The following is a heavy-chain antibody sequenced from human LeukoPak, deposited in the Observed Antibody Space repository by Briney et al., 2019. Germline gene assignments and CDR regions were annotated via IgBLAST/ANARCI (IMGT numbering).Heavy chain of an antibody. V-gene: IGHV4-39*01. D-gene: IGHD3-3*01. CDR2: IYYSGTT. CDR3: ARHAVADSVTVFGVSPDV. J-gene: IGHJ6*04. Sequence: PSETLSLTCSVSGDSMSSSSYYWGWIRQPPGKGLDWIGSIYYSGTTHYIASLKSRVIISLDRSRTQFSLQVNSVTAADTAVYYCARHAVADSVTVFGVSPDVWGKGTTVTLFS. CDR1: GDSMSSSSYY.